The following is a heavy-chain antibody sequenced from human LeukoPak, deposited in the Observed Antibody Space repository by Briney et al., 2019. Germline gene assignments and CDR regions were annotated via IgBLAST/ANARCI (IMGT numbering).Heavy chain of an antibody. CDR1: GFTFSTFA. J-gene: IGHJ4*02. CDR3: VRDVGAVRGEVYFDY. CDR2: ITGSGPYI. D-gene: IGHD3-16*01. Sequence: PGGSLRLSCAASGFTFSTFAMHWVRQSPGKGLEWVSSITGSGPYILYADPVKRRFTISRDNAKNSLYLQMNSLRAEDTAIYYCVRDVGAVRGEVYFDYWGQGTLVTVSS. V-gene: IGHV3-21*01.